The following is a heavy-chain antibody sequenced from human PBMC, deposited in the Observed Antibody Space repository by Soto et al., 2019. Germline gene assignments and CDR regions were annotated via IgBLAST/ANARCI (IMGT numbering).Heavy chain of an antibody. V-gene: IGHV4-61*01. CDR2: IYYSGST. D-gene: IGHD5-12*01. CDR1: GGSVSSGSYY. CDR3: ARETEVATGRPFDY. Sequence: RSLTCTVSGGSVSSGSYYWSWIRQPPGKGLEWIGYIYYSGSTNYNPSLKSRVTISVDTSKNQFSLKLSSVTAADTAVYYCARETEVATGRPFDYWGQGTLVTVSS. J-gene: IGHJ4*02.